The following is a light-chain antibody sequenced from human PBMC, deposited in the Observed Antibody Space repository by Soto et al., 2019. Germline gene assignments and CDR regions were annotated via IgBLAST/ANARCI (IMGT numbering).Light chain of an antibody. CDR1: QSVSNSY. CDR3: QQYGGSPVT. V-gene: IGKV3-20*01. J-gene: IGKJ1*01. CDR2: GAS. Sequence: EIVLTQSPGTLSLSPGERATLSCRASQSVSNSYLAWYQQKPGQAPRLLIYGASGRATGIPDRFSGSGSGTDFTLTISRLEPEDFAVYYCQQYGGSPVTFGQGTKVEIK.